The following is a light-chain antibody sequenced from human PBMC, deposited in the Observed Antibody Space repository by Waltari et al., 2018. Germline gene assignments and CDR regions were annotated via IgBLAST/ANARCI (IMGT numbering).Light chain of an antibody. CDR3: QQLNSYQWT. V-gene: IGKV1-9*01. CDR2: AAS. J-gene: IGKJ1*01. Sequence: IQLTQTPLSLSASVGDRATITCRASQGINNYLAWYQQKPGKAPKLLIYAASTCQSGVPSGFSGIGSGTECTLTISSLQPEDFATYYCQQLNSYQWTFGQGTKVEIK. CDR1: QGINNY.